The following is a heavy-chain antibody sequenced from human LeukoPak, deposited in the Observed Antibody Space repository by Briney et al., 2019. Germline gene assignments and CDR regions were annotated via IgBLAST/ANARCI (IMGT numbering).Heavy chain of an antibody. CDR1: GFAFSSYG. J-gene: IGHJ4*02. CDR3: AGYLLHYSTDWSFDY. V-gene: IGHV3-30-3*01. D-gene: IGHD3-9*01. Sequence: GRSLRLSCAASGFAFSSYGLHWVRQAPGKGLEWVAVISYDGGNKYYADSVKGRFTISRDNSKSTLYLQMNSLRVEDTAVYYCAGYLLHYSTDWSFDYWGQGTLVTVS. CDR2: ISYDGGNK.